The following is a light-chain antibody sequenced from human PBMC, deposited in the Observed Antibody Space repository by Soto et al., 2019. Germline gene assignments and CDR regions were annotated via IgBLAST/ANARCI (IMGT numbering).Light chain of an antibody. Sequence: EVVMTQSPGAVSVSPGERATLSCRASQSVSSSYLAWYQQKPGQAPRLLIYGASSRATGIPDRFSGSGSGTDFTLTISRLEPEDFAVYYCQQYGSSPLTFGGGTKVEIK. J-gene: IGKJ4*01. CDR3: QQYGSSPLT. CDR2: GAS. V-gene: IGKV3-20*01. CDR1: QSVSSSY.